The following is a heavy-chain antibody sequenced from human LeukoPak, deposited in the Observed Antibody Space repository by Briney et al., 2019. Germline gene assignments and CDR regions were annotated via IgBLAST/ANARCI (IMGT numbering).Heavy chain of an antibody. CDR3: AKDMVRGVIAKFDY. J-gene: IGHJ4*02. V-gene: IGHV3-23*01. D-gene: IGHD3-10*01. CDR2: ISGSGGST. Sequence: GGSLRLSCAASGFTFDSYGIHWVRQAPGKGLEWVSAISGSGGSTYYADSVKGRFTISRDNSKNTLYLQMNSLRAEDTAVYYCAKDMVRGVIAKFDYWGQGTLVTVSS. CDR1: GFTFDSYG.